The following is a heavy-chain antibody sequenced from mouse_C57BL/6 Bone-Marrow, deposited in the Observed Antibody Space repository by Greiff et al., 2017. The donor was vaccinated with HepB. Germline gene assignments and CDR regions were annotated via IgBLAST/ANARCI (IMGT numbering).Heavy chain of an antibody. V-gene: IGHV1-52*01. CDR3: AREGLYAMDY. CDR1: GYTFTSYW. J-gene: IGHJ4*01. Sequence: QVQLKQPGAELVRPGSSVKLSCKASGYTFTSYWMHWVKQRPIQGLEWIGNIDPSDSETHYNQKFKDKATLTVDKSSSTAYMQLSSLTSEDSAVYYCAREGLYAMDYWGQGTSVTVSS. CDR2: IDPSDSET.